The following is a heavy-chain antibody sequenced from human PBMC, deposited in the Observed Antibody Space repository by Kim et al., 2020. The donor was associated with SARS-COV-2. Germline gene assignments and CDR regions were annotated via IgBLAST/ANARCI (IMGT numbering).Heavy chain of an antibody. V-gene: IGHV4-4*02. CDR3: ARVRFPYYFDY. CDR2: T. Sequence: TTYNPSLKSRVTISVDKSKNQFSLKLSSVTAADTAVYYCARVRFPYYFDYWGQGTLVTVSS. D-gene: IGHD3-3*01. J-gene: IGHJ4*02.